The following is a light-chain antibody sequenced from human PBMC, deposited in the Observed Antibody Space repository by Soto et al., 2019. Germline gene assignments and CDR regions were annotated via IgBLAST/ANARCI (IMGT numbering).Light chain of an antibody. Sequence: QSVLTQPPSASGTPGQRVTISCSGSSSNIGSNTVNWYHQVPGTAPKLLIYSNNQRPSGVPDRFSGSKSGTSVSLAISGLHLEEGANYNCAKGEESVVFGGGTKLPVL. J-gene: IGLJ2*01. CDR2: SNN. CDR3: AKGEESVV. CDR1: SSNIGSNT. V-gene: IGLV1-44*01.